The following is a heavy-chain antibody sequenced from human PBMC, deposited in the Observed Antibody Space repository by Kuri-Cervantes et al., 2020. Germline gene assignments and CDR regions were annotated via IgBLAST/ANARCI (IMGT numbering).Heavy chain of an antibody. J-gene: IGHJ3*02. D-gene: IGHD3-22*01. CDR3: ARDNRDYDSIAFGI. CDR1: GFTFSSYA. CDR2: ISGSGSST. V-gene: IGHV3-23*01. Sequence: GGSLRLSCAASGFTFSSYAMSWVRQAPGKGLEWVSAISGSGSSTYYADSVKGRFTISRDNSKNTLYLQMNSLRAEDTAVYYCARDNRDYDSIAFGIWGQGTMVTVSS.